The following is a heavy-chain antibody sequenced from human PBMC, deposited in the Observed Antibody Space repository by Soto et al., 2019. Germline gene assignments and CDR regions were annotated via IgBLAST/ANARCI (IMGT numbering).Heavy chain of an antibody. CDR2: VCPGGRT. D-gene: IGHD3-10*01. CDR3: ARGDYGQYDASNWSDP. CDR1: GGSFNNYC. Sequence: QVRLQQWGAGLVRPSETLSLTCAVYGGSFNNYCWCWIRQPHGKGLEWIGEVCPGGRTNYSPTLKREVRIAVEGSKNQSALRLTSVTVADTAVYYCARGDYGQYDASNWSDPWCQGNLFTVAS. J-gene: IGHJ5*02. V-gene: IGHV4-34*02.